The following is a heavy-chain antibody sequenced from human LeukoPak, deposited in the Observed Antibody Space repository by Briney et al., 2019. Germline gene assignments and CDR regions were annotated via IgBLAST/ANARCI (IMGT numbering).Heavy chain of an antibody. CDR3: YSGGAYYDSSGAEYFQH. Sequence: GASVKVSCKASGYTFTGYYMHWVRQAPGQGLEWMGWINPNSGGTNYAQKFQGRVTMTRDTSISTAYMELSRLRSDDTAVYYCYSGGAYYDSSGAEYFQHWGQGTLVTVSS. V-gene: IGHV1-2*02. D-gene: IGHD3-22*01. J-gene: IGHJ1*01. CDR2: INPNSGGT. CDR1: GYTFTGYY.